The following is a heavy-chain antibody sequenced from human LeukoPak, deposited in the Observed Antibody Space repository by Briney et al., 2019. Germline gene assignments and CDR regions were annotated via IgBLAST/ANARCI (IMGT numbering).Heavy chain of an antibody. CDR1: GLTFDDYA. V-gene: IGHV3-9*01. CDR2: ISWNSGSI. D-gene: IGHD1-26*01. CDR3: AKDHSGSYSTDFFDY. Sequence: GRSLRLSCAASGLTFDDYAMHWVRQAPGKGLEWVSGISWNSGSIGYADSVKGRFTISRDNAKNSLYLQMNSLRAEDTALYYCAKDHSGSYSTDFFDYWGQGTLVTVSS. J-gene: IGHJ4*02.